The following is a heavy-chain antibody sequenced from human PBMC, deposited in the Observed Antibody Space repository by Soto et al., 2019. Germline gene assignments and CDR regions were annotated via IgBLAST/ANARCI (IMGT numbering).Heavy chain of an antibody. CDR1: GYSFTTFW. CDR3: ARHENYSYAHYGMDF. V-gene: IGHV5-51*01. Sequence: GESLKISCKASGYSFTTFWIAWVRQMPGKGLEWMGITHPGESETRYSPSFQGQVTISADRSTSTAYLQWGSLKASDTPIYYCARHENYSYAHYGMDFWGQGTTVTVSS. D-gene: IGHD1-26*01. CDR2: THPGESET. J-gene: IGHJ6*02.